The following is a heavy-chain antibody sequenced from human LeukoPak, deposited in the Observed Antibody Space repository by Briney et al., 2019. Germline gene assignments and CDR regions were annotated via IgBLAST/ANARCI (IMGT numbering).Heavy chain of an antibody. V-gene: IGHV4-61*02. J-gene: IGHJ5*02. Sequence: PSETLSLTCTVSGGSISSGSYYWSWIRQPAGKGLEWIGRIYTSGSTNYNPSLKSRVTISVDTSKNQFSLKLSSVTAADTAVYYCARDLLSPITIFGVVITQGWFDPWGQGTLVTVSS. CDR3: ARDLLSPITIFGVVITQGWFDP. CDR2: IYTSGST. D-gene: IGHD3-3*01. CDR1: GGSISSGSYY.